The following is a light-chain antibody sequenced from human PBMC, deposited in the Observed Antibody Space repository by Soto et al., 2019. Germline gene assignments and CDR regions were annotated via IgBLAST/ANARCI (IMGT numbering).Light chain of an antibody. CDR1: SSDVGDYNY. V-gene: IGLV2-14*01. Sequence: QSVLTQPASLSGSPGQSITISCTGTSSDVGDYNYVSWYQHHPGKAPKLIIHEVSNRPSGVSNRFSGSKSGNTASLTISGLQAEDEADYYCDSYTSSRAYVFGIGTKVTVL. CDR2: EVS. J-gene: IGLJ1*01. CDR3: DSYTSSRAYV.